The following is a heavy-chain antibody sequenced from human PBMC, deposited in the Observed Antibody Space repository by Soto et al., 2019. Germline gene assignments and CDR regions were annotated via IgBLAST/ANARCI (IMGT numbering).Heavy chain of an antibody. CDR1: GYTFTGYY. CDR3: ARDEDDFLSAFDI. Sequence: VASVKVSCKASGYTFTGYYMHWVRQAPGQGLEWMGWINPNSGGTNYAQKFQGWVTMTRDTSISTAYMELSRLRSDDTAVYYCARDEDDFLSAFDIGGQGKMVTVPS. D-gene: IGHD3-16*01. J-gene: IGHJ3*02. CDR2: INPNSGGT. V-gene: IGHV1-2*04.